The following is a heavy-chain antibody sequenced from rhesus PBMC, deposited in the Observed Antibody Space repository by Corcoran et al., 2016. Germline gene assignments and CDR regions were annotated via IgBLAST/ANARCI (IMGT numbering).Heavy chain of an antibody. CDR2: IYGSGSST. V-gene: IGHV4-169*01. CDR1: GGSISSSY. D-gene: IGHD6-13*01. Sequence: QLQLQESGPGLVKPSETLSVTCAVSGGSISSSYWSWIRPAPGKGRGWIGDIYGSGSSTNYNPAHKSRVTLAVETAKNQVSLKLSSVTAADTAVYYCARGSGALLDSWGQGVVVTVSS. CDR3: ARGSGALLDS. J-gene: IGHJ6*01.